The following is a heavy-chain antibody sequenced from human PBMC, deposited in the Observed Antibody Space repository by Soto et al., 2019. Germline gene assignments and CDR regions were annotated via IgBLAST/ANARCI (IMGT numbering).Heavy chain of an antibody. CDR1: GGTFSSYT. V-gene: IGHV1-69*08. CDR3: AREDGSGLYYYMDV. D-gene: IGHD3-10*01. Sequence: QVQLVQSGAEVKKPGSSVKVSCKASGGTFSSYTISWVRQAPGQGLEWMGRIIPILGIANYAQKFQGRVTITADKSTSTACMELSSLRSEDTAVYYCAREDGSGLYYYMDVWGKGTTVTVSS. J-gene: IGHJ6*03. CDR2: IIPILGIA.